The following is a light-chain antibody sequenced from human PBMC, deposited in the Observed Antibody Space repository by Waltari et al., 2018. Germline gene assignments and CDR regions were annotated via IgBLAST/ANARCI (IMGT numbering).Light chain of an antibody. V-gene: IGLV3-25*03. CDR3: LSADIGGTQGV. CDR1: ALPKHY. CDR2: KDT. J-gene: IGLJ2*01. Sequence: SYELTQPPSASVSPGETAKISCSGDALPKHYAYLYRQTPGQATVVVIYKDTVRPSGIPERFSGSSSGTTVTLTISGVQAEDEADYYCLSADIGGTQGVFGGGTKLTVL.